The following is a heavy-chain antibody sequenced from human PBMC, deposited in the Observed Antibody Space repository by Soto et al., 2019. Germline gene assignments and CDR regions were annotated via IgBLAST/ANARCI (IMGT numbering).Heavy chain of an antibody. CDR2: INGGNGDT. CDR1: GYTFTGYA. V-gene: IGHV1-3*01. D-gene: IGHD2-2*01. CDR3: ARGYCSSTSCQYYFDF. Sequence: ASVKVSCKASGYTFTGYAIHWVRQAPGQRLEWMGWINGGNGDTKYSQKFQGRVTITRDTSASTAYMELTSLGSEDTAVYHCARGYCSSTSCQYYFDFWGQGTQVTVS. J-gene: IGHJ4*02.